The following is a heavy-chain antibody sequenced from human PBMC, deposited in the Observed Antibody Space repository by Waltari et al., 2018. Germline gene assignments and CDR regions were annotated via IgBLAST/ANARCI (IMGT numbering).Heavy chain of an antibody. J-gene: IGHJ4*02. Sequence: EVQLVESGGGLVKPGGSLRLSCAASGFTFSSYSMNWVRQAPGKGLEWVSSISSSSSYIYYADSVKGRFTISRDNAKNSLYLQMNSLRAEDTAVYYCARGGYDSSGYYDYFDYWGQGTLVTVSS. CDR2: ISSSSSYI. CDR3: ARGGYDSSGYYDYFDY. D-gene: IGHD3-22*01. CDR1: GFTFSSYS. V-gene: IGHV3-21*01.